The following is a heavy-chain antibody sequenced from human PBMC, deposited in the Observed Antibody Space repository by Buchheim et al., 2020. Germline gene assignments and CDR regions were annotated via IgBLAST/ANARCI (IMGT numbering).Heavy chain of an antibody. CDR1: GFTFNNYA. Sequence: EVQLLESGGGLVQPGGSLRLSCAASGFTFNNYAMSWVRQAPGRGLEWVSVISGSGGSTYYADSVKGRFTISRDNSKNTLYLQMNSLRAEDTAVYYCAKASEGPDYGDYEYWGQGTL. CDR3: AKASEGPDYGDYEY. D-gene: IGHD4-17*01. CDR2: ISGSGGST. J-gene: IGHJ4*02. V-gene: IGHV3-23*01.